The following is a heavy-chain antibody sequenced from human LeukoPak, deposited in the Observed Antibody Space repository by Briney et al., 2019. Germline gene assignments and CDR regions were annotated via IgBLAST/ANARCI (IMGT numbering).Heavy chain of an antibody. CDR1: GFTFSSYS. D-gene: IGHD3-10*01. Sequence: GSLRLSCAASGFTFSSYSMNWVRQAPGKGLEWVSSISSSSSYIYYADSVKGRFTISRDNAKNSLYLQMNSLRAEDTAVYYCARDYRITMVRGVLPPDYWGQGTLVTVSS. V-gene: IGHV3-21*01. J-gene: IGHJ4*02. CDR2: ISSSSSYI. CDR3: ARDYRITMVRGVLPPDY.